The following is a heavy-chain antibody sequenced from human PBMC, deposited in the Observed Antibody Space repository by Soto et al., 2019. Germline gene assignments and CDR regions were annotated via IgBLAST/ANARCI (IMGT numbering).Heavy chain of an antibody. Sequence: SGPTLVNPTETLTLTCTFSGFSLTSPGMCVSWIRQPPGKALEWLALIERDDDDKYYSTSLKTRLTISKDTRKNQVVLTMANMDPADTGTYYCTRSIRGPRRFNGMDVWGQGTTVTVSS. CDR3: TRSIRGPRRFNGMDV. J-gene: IGHJ6*02. CDR1: GFSLTSPGMC. D-gene: IGHD1-20*01. V-gene: IGHV2-70*13. CDR2: IERDDDDK.